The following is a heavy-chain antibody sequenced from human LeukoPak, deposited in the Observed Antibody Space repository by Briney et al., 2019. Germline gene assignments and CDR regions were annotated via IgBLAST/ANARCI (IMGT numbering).Heavy chain of an antibody. CDR3: AKDVYGDYGGLDY. CDR1: GFPFSTYA. CDR2: IRGSDGST. Sequence: QSGGSLRLSCAASGFPFSTYAMSWVRQAPGKGLEWVSSIRGSDGSTYYADSVEGRFAISRDNSKNTLYLQMNSLRAEDTAVYYCAKDVYGDYGGLDYWGQGTLVTVSS. J-gene: IGHJ4*02. V-gene: IGHV3-23*01. D-gene: IGHD4-17*01.